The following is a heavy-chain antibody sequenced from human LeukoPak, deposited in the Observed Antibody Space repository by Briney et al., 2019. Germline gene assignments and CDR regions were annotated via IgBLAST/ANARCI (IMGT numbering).Heavy chain of an antibody. V-gene: IGHV1-2*02. CDR3: ARHPYDRSGYYNWLDP. D-gene: IGHD3-22*01. J-gene: IGHJ5*02. CDR2: INPNSGGT. Sequence: GASVKVSCKTSGYTFTACYIHWVRQAPGQGLERMGWINPNSGGTNYAQKFQGRVTMTRDTSISTAYMELSRLRTDDTAVYYCARHPYDRSGYYNWLDPWGQGTLVTVSS. CDR1: GYTFTACY.